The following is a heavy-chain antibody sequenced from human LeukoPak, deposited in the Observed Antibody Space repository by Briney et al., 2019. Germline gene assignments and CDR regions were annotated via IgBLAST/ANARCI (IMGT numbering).Heavy chain of an antibody. CDR1: GFTFSSYA. CDR2: ISGSGGST. V-gene: IGHV3-23*01. J-gene: IGHJ4*02. CDR3: AKDGETYCSSTSCKPDY. D-gene: IGHD2-2*01. Sequence: PGGSRRLSCAASGFTFSSYAMSWVRQAPGKGLEWVSAISGSGGSTYYADSVKGRFTISRDNSKNTLYLQINSLRAEDMAVYYCAKDGETYCSSTSCKPDYWGQGTLVTVSS.